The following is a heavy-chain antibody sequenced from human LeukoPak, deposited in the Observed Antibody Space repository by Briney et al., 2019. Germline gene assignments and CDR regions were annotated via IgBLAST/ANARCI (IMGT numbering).Heavy chain of an antibody. Sequence: SETLSLTCTVSGGSISSYYWSWIRQPPGKGLEWIGYIYYSGSTNYNPSLKSRVTISVDTSKNQFSLKLSSVTAADTAVYYCATRSKYYYGSGSYEYWGQGTLVTVSS. CDR1: GGSISSYY. CDR2: IYYSGST. J-gene: IGHJ4*02. CDR3: ATRSKYYYGSGSYEY. D-gene: IGHD3-10*01. V-gene: IGHV4-59*01.